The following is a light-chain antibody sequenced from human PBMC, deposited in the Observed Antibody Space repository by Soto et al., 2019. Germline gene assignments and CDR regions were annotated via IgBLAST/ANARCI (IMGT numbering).Light chain of an antibody. CDR2: GAS. CDR1: QSVSSN. V-gene: IGKV3-20*01. CDR3: QQYGSSPGFT. J-gene: IGKJ3*01. Sequence: EIVLTQSPGTLSLSPGERATLSCRASQSVSSNLAWYQQKPGQAPRLLIYGASSRATGIPDRFSGSGSGTDFTLTISRLEPEDFAVYYCQQYGSSPGFTFGPGTKVDI.